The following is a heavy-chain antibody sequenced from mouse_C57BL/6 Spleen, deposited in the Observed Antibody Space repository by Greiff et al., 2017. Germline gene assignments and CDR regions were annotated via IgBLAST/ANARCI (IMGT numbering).Heavy chain of an antibody. CDR2: IYPGSGST. J-gene: IGHJ4*01. V-gene: IGHV1-55*01. CDR1: GYTFTSYW. D-gene: IGHD1-1*01. CDR3: ARITTVVEDYAMDY. Sequence: QVQLQQPGAELVKPGASVKMSCKASGYTFTSYWITWVKQRPGQGLEWIGDIYPGSGSTNYNEKFKSKATLTVDTSSSTAYMQLSSLTSEDSAVYYCARITTVVEDYAMDYWGQGTSVTVSS.